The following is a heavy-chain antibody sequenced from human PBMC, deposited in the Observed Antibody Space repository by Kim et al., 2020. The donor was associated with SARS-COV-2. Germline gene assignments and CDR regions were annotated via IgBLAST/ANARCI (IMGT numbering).Heavy chain of an antibody. Sequence: ASVKVSCKASGYTFTGYYMHWVRQAPGQGLEWMGWINPNSGGTNYAQKFQGRVTMTRDTSISTAYMELSRLRSDDTAVYYCARDNGGTIFGVVINPPDDAFDIWGQGTMVTVSS. V-gene: IGHV1-2*02. CDR2: INPNSGGT. J-gene: IGHJ3*02. CDR1: GYTFTGYY. D-gene: IGHD3-3*01. CDR3: ARDNGGTIFGVVINPPDDAFDI.